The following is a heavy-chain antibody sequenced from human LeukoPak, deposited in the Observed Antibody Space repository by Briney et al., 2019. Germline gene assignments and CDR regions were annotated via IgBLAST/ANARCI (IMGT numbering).Heavy chain of an antibody. V-gene: IGHV4-39*01. J-gene: IGHJ4*02. CDR3: AKHYMGSSYNRGLDY. D-gene: IGHD3-10*01. CDR2: IYYSGST. CDR1: GGSISSSSYY. Sequence: SETLSLTCTVSGGSISSSSYYWGWIRQLPGKGLEWIGSIYYSGSTYYNPSLKSRVTISVDTSKNQFSLKLSSVTAADTAIYYCAKHYMGSSYNRGLDYWGQGTLVTVSS.